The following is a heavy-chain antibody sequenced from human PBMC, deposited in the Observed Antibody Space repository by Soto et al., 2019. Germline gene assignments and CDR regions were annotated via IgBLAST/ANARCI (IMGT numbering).Heavy chain of an antibody. CDR1: GGSISSGGYY. D-gene: IGHD2-8*01. CDR3: AIGGGDIVLRAFDP. J-gene: IGHJ5*02. V-gene: IGHV4-31*03. CDR2: IYYSGST. Sequence: QVQLQESGPGLVKPSQTLSLTCTVSGGSISSGGYYWSWIRQHPGKGLEWIGYIYYSGSTYYNPSPKSGVAQSVDTSRNQFPRTLSSVHAAATAVYYCAIGGGDIVLRAFDPWGQGTLVTVSS.